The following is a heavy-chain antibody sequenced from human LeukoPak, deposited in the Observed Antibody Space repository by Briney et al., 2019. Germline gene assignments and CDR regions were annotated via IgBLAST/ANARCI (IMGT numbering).Heavy chain of an antibody. CDR2: IYYSGST. CDR1: GGSISSYY. Sequence: PSETLSLTCTVSGGSISSYYWGWIRQPPGKGLEWIGYIYYSGSTNYNPSLKSRVTISVDTSKNQFSLKLSSVTAADTAVYYCARIADCSGGSCCSGIFDYWGQGTLVTVSS. J-gene: IGHJ4*02. CDR3: ARIADCSGGSCCSGIFDY. V-gene: IGHV4-59*01. D-gene: IGHD2-15*01.